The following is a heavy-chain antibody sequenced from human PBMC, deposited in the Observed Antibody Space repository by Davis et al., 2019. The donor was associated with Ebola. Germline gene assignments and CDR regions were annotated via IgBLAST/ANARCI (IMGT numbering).Heavy chain of an antibody. J-gene: IGHJ4*02. CDR2: IGASSGGT. D-gene: IGHD2-8*02. Sequence: ASVKVSCKASGYTFTGHYIHWVRHAPGQGLEWMGWIGASSGGTNYAQNFQGRVTMTRDTSISTAYMELNSLRSDDTAVYYCARVGYCTGGVCYNFDYWGQGTVVTVSS. V-gene: IGHV1-2*02. CDR3: ARVGYCTGGVCYNFDY. CDR1: GYTFTGHY.